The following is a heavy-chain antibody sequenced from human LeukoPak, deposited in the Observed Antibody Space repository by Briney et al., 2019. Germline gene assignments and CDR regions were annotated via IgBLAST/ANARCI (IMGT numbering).Heavy chain of an antibody. CDR1: GFTVSSNY. J-gene: IGHJ4*02. CDR3: ARVFWGTYSDY. Sequence: PGGSLRLSCAASGFTVSSNYMSWVRQAPGKGLEWVSVIYSGGATYYADSVKGRFTISRDISKNTVYLQMNSLRVEDTAIYYCARVFWGTYSDYWGQGTLVTVSS. D-gene: IGHD3-16*01. CDR2: IYSGGAT. V-gene: IGHV3-53*01.